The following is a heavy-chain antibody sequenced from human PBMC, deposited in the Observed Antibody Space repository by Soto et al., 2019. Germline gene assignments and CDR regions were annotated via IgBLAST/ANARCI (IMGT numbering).Heavy chain of an antibody. Sequence: PSETLSLTCTVSGGSISSNFWNWIRQPPGKGLEWIGYIHYSGSTNHNPSLKSRVTISVDTSKNQFSLKVTSVTAADTAVYYCARGDYYDSSGHFDFWGQGTLVTVYS. D-gene: IGHD3-22*01. CDR1: GGSISSNF. J-gene: IGHJ4*02. CDR2: IHYSGST. CDR3: ARGDYYDSSGHFDF. V-gene: IGHV4-59*01.